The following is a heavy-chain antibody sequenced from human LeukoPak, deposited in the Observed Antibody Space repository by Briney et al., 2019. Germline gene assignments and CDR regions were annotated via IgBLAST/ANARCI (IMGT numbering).Heavy chain of an antibody. V-gene: IGHV3-30*02. CDR2: IRFDGSNK. D-gene: IGHD3-3*01. J-gene: IGHJ4*02. Sequence: GGSLRLSCVASRFTFSTYGMHWVRQSPGKGLEWVSFIRFDGSNKYYADSVKGRFTISRDNSKNTLYLQMSSLRAEDTAVYYCAKSYTNYDSWGPLDYWGQGILVTVSS. CDR3: AKSYTNYDSWGPLDY. CDR1: RFTFSTYG.